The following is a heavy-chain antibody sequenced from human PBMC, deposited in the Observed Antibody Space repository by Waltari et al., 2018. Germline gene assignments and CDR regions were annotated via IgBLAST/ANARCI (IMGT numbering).Heavy chain of an antibody. Sequence: EVQLLQSGAELKEPGTTVRISCKVSGSTFSDYDKHWVQQAPGKGLRWMGLVDPEDGETIYADNFQGRVTISADTSTDTAFMELSSLRSEDTAVFYCATALGDSSSASRPFDFWGQGTMITVSS. CDR2: VDPEDGET. J-gene: IGHJ3*01. D-gene: IGHD6-19*01. V-gene: IGHV1-69-2*01. CDR3: ATALGDSSSASRPFDF. CDR1: GSTFSDYD.